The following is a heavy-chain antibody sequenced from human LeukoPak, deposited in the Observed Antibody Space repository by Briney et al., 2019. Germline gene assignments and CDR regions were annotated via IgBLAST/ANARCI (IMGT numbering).Heavy chain of an antibody. Sequence: ASVKVSCKASGGTFSSYAISWVRQAPGQGLEWMGWISAYNGNTNYAQKLQGRVTMTTDTSTSTAYMELRSLRSDDTAVYYCARSSSPLDLWRGVDAFDIWGQGTMVTVSS. J-gene: IGHJ3*02. CDR3: ARSSSPLDLWRGVDAFDI. CDR2: ISAYNGNT. D-gene: IGHD3-10*01. CDR1: GGTFSSYA. V-gene: IGHV1-18*01.